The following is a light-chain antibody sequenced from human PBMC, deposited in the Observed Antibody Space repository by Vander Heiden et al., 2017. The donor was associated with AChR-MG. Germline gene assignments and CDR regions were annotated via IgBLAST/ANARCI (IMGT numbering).Light chain of an antibody. Sequence: EIVLTQSPGPLSLSPGERATLSCRASQSVSSSYLAWYQQKPGQAPRLLIYGASSRATGIPDRFSGSGSGTDFTLTISRLEPEDFAVYYCQQYGSSPHFGQGTKLEIK. V-gene: IGKV3-20*01. CDR2: GAS. CDR3: QQYGSSPH. J-gene: IGKJ2*01. CDR1: QSVSSSY.